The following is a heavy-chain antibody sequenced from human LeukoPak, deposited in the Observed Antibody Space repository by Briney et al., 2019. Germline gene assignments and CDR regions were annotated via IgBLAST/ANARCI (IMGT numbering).Heavy chain of an antibody. CDR3: AKGYSGLLIYALDV. J-gene: IGHJ3*01. V-gene: IGHV3-72*01. CDR2: SRNEGNSDIT. Sequence: GGSLRLSCAGSGFTFSDHYIDWVRQAPGKGPEWVGRSRNEGNSDITDYAASVKGRFSISRDDSKNLQFLQMNSLRTEDTAVYHCAKGYSGLLIYALDVWGQGTGVTVSS. D-gene: IGHD1-26*01. CDR1: GFTFSDHY.